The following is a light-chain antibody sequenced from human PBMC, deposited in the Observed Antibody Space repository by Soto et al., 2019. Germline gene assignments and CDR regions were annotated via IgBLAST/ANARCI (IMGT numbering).Light chain of an antibody. V-gene: IGKV3-15*01. Sequence: EIVMTQSPATLSVSPGERATLSCRARQSVSSNLAWYQQKPGQAPRLLIYGASTRATGIPARFSGSGSGTEFTLTISSLQSEDFAVYYCQQYNNWSVTFGQGTKVEIK. CDR2: GAS. J-gene: IGKJ1*01. CDR1: QSVSSN. CDR3: QQYNNWSVT.